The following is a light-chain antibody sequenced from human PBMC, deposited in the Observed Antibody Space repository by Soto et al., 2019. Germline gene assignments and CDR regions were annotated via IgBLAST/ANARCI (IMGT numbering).Light chain of an antibody. J-gene: IGKJ1*01. CDR2: KAS. CDR1: QSISNR. Sequence: DIPMTQFPSTLSASVGDRVTITCRASQSISNRLAWFQQKSGEAPNLLIHKASSLESGVPSRFSGSGSGTEFTLTISSLQPDDFATSYCQQYNTYSWTFGQGTKVEIK. CDR3: QQYNTYSWT. V-gene: IGKV1-5*03.